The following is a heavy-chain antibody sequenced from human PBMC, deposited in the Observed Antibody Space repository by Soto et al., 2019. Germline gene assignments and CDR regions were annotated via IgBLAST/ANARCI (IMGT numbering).Heavy chain of an antibody. CDR1: GFTISGNA. D-gene: IGHD3-16*01. Sequence: EVQLVESGGDLGQPGGSLRLSCAASGFTISGNAMNWVRQAPGRGLEWVSYISSSSTNIHYADSVRGRFTISRDNAKNSLYLQMNSLRDEDTAVYRCARDLSWGSKWYYYMDVWGNGTTVTVSS. V-gene: IGHV3-48*02. CDR3: ARDLSWGSKWYYYMDV. J-gene: IGHJ6*03. CDR2: ISSSSTNI.